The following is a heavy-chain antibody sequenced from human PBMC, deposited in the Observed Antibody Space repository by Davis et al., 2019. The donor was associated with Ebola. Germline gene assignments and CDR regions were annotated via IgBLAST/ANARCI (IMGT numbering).Heavy chain of an antibody. J-gene: IGHJ4*02. CDR3: ASGSTHSLSRYYYGSGSVDY. Sequence: GESLKISCAASGFSFSNYAMHWVRQAPGKGLEWVAVISFDGTNKYYADSVKGRFTISRDNSKNTLYLQMGSLRAEDMAVYYCASGSTHSLSRYYYGSGSVDYWGQGTLVTVSS. CDR1: GFSFSNYA. V-gene: IGHV3-30*14. D-gene: IGHD3-10*01. CDR2: ISFDGTNK.